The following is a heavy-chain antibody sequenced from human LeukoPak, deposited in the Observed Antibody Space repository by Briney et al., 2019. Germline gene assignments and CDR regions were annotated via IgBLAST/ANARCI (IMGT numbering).Heavy chain of an antibody. D-gene: IGHD4-17*01. CDR2: ISSSSSYI. V-gene: IGHV3-21*01. CDR3: ARDFYGDLGFDY. J-gene: IGHJ4*02. CDR1: GFTSSSYS. Sequence: KTGGSLRLSCAASGFTSSSYSMSWVRQAPGKGLEWVSSISSSSSYIYYADSAKGRFTISRDNAKNSLYLQMNSLRAEDTAVYYCARDFYGDLGFDYWGQGTLVTVSS.